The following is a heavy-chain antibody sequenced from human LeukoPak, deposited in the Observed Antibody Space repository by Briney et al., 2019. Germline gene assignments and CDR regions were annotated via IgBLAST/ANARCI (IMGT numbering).Heavy chain of an antibody. V-gene: IGHV4-34*01. CDR3: ARDRHLGQLTPFDI. Sequence: KSSETLSLTCAVYGGSFSGYYWSWIRQPPGKGLEWIGEINHSGSTNYNPSLKSRVTISVDTSKNQFSLKLSSVTAADTAVYYCARDRHLGQLTPFDIWGQGTMVTVSS. CDR2: INHSGST. CDR1: GGSFSGYY. J-gene: IGHJ3*02. D-gene: IGHD5-18*01.